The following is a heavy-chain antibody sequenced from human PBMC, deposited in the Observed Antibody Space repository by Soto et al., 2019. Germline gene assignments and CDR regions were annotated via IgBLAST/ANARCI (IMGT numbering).Heavy chain of an antibody. CDR2: ISSNGVGT. Sequence: VQLVESGGGLVQPGGSLRLSCAASGFTFSNYAMDWVRQAPGKVPEYVSGISSNGVGTYYANSVKDRFTISRDNSKNTLYLQMGSLRAEDMAVYYCARREQSDYYYMDVWGKGTSVTVSS. CDR1: GFTFSNYA. CDR3: ARREQSDYYYMDV. D-gene: IGHD6-19*01. V-gene: IGHV3-64*01. J-gene: IGHJ6*03.